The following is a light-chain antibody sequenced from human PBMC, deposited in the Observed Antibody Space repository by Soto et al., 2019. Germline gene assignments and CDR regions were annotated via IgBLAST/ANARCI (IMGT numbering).Light chain of an antibody. Sequence: SYELTQPPSVSVSPGQTASITCSGDKLGDKYACWYQQKPGQSPVLVIYQDSKRPSGIPERFSGSNSGNTATLTISGTQAMDEADYYGQAWDSSTPNVFGTGTKLTVL. CDR1: KLGDKY. V-gene: IGLV3-1*01. CDR2: QDS. CDR3: QAWDSSTPNV. J-gene: IGLJ1*01.